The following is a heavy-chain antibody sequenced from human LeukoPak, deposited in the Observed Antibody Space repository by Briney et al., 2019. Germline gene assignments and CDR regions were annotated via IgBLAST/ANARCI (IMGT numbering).Heavy chain of an antibody. Sequence: SETLSLTCAVSGGSLSGYYWSWIREPPRKGVEWIGEINHRGSNNYNPSLKSRVTISVDTSKNQLSQMLGSVTAADTAVYYCARGLIGSNRDAFDIWGQGTMVSVSS. CDR3: ARGLIGSNRDAFDI. CDR2: INHRGSN. CDR1: GGSLSGYY. D-gene: IGHD6-25*01. J-gene: IGHJ3*02. V-gene: IGHV4-34*01.